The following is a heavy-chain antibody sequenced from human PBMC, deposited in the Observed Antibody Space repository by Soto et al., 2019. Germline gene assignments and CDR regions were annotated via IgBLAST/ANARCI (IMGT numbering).Heavy chain of an antibody. J-gene: IGHJ4*02. D-gene: IGHD6-19*01. Sequence: SGPTLVNPTQTLTLTCTFSGFSLSTSGMCVSWIRQPPGKALEWLALIDWDAAKYYNTSLKTRLTISQDTSKNHVVLTMTNMDPVDTATYYCARISPVTGTPDYWGQGTLVTVSS. V-gene: IGHV2-70*01. CDR1: GFSLSTSGMC. CDR3: ARISPVTGTPDY. CDR2: IDWDAAK.